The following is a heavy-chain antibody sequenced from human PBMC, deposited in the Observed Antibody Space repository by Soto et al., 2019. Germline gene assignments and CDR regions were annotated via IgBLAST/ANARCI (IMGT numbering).Heavy chain of an antibody. J-gene: IGHJ4*02. V-gene: IGHV3-23*01. CDR3: AKDPSFHIQQWLAQGIDY. CDR1: GFTFSSYS. CDR2: ISGSGGST. D-gene: IGHD6-19*01. Sequence: GGSLRLSCAASGFTFSSYSMSWVRQAPGKGLEWVSAISGSGGSTYYADSVKGRFTISRDNSKNTLYLQMNSLRAEDTAVYYCAKDPSFHIQQWLAQGIDYWGQGTLVTVSS.